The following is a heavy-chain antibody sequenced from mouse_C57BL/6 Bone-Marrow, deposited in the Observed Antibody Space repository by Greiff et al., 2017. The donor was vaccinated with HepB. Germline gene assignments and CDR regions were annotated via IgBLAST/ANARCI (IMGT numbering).Heavy chain of an antibody. Sequence: EVKLMESGGGLVQPGGSLCLSCAASGFTFTDYYMSWVRQPPGKALQWLGFIRNKANGYTTEYSASVKGRFTISRDNSQSILYLQMNALRAEDSATYYCARYIAVAYFDYWGQGTTLTVSS. CDR3: ARYIAVAYFDY. CDR2: IRNKANGYTT. V-gene: IGHV7-3*01. J-gene: IGHJ2*01. D-gene: IGHD1-1*01. CDR1: GFTFTDYY.